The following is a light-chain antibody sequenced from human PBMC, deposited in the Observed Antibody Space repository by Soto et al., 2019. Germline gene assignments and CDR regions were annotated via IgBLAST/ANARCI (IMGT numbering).Light chain of an antibody. V-gene: IGKV3-20*01. CDR3: QQCGGSPLFS. J-gene: IGKJ3*01. CDR1: QSVTSSC. CDR2: TTS. Sequence: EIVLTQSPATLSLSPGERATLSCTASQSVTSSCLAWYQRKPGQAPRLLIHTTSTRATDIPDRFSGSGSWTDFSLPISRLEPEDFAVYYCQQCGGSPLFSFGPGTRVDI.